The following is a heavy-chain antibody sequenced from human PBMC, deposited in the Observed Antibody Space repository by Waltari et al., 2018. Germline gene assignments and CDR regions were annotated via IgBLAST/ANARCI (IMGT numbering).Heavy chain of an antibody. D-gene: IGHD4-4*01. CDR1: GGSFSGYY. CDR2: INHSGST. V-gene: IGHV4-34*01. CDR3: ARSAIDYSVDY. J-gene: IGHJ4*02. Sequence: QVQLQPWGAGLLKPSETLSLTCAVYGGSFSGYYWSWIRQPPGKGLEWIGEINHSGSTNYNPSLKSRVTISVDTSKNQFSLKLSSVTAADTAVYYCARSAIDYSVDYWGQGTLVTVSS.